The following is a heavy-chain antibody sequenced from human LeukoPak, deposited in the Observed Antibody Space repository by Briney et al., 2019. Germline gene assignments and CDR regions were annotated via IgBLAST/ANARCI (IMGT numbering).Heavy chain of an antibody. D-gene: IGHD3-10*01. CDR3: AREQRGGLSGNLGGLFASYYTYYYMDV. V-gene: IGHV1-46*01. J-gene: IGHJ6*03. Sequence: ASVTVSFKASGYSFTMYYIHWVRQAPGQGLEWMGNINPSDGATTYAHKFQGGGTMTRDMSTTTVYMALRSLRSEVKAVYFRAREQRGGLSGNLGGLFASYYTYYYMDVWGRGTTVTVSS. CDR1: GYSFTMYY. CDR2: INPSDGAT.